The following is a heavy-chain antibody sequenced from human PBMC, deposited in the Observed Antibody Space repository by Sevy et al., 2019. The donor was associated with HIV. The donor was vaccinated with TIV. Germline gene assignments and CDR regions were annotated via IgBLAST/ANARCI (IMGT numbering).Heavy chain of an antibody. J-gene: IGHJ4*02. CDR1: GFTFRSYW. CDR2: IDKDGSSE. V-gene: IGHV3-7*01. D-gene: IGHD5-18*01. CDR3: ATDVYSHGRY. Sequence: GGSLRLSCAASGFTFRSYWMTWVRQAPGKGLEWVANIDKDGSSEAYVDSVKGRFTISRDNVENSLFLQMNSLRVEDTAVYFCATDVYSHGRYWGQGILVTVSS.